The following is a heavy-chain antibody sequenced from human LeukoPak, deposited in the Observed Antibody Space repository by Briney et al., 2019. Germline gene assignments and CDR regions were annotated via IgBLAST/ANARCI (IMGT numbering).Heavy chain of an antibody. CDR2: ISSDGNNT. CDR3: AKGSAAVRPYYFDY. D-gene: IGHD6-13*01. CDR1: GFTFTSYG. V-gene: IGHV3-30*18. J-gene: IGHJ4*02. Sequence: PGRSLRLSCAASGFTFTSYGIHWVRQAPGKGLEWVAVISSDGNNTYYADSVKGRFTISRDNSKNTLYLQMNSLRAEDTAVYYCAKGSAAVRPYYFDYWGQGTLVTVSS.